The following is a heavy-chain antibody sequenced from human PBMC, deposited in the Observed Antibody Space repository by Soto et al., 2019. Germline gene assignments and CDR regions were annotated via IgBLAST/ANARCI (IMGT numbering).Heavy chain of an antibody. CDR2: IHSDVTT. Sequence: GGSLRLSCAASGFSVSSNSMSWVRQAPGKGLEWVSVIHSDVTTYYADSVKGRFIISRDNSKDTLYLQMNRLRAEDTAVYYCARELSGSWYNWFDPWGQGTLVTVSS. V-gene: IGHV3-53*01. J-gene: IGHJ5*02. CDR3: ARELSGSWYNWFDP. CDR1: GFSVSSNS. D-gene: IGHD5-12*01.